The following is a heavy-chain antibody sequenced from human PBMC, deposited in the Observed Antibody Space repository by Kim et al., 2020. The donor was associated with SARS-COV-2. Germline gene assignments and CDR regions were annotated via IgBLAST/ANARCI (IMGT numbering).Heavy chain of an antibody. D-gene: IGHD3-10*01. CDR2: ITSSSSTI. V-gene: IGHV3-48*01. J-gene: IGHJ6*02. CDR3: ARYGGNYNALDV. CDR1: GFTFSSYN. Sequence: GGSLRLSCAASGFTFSSYNMNWVRQAPGKGLEWVSHITSSSSTIYYADSVMGRFTMSRDNVNNAVYLQMNNLRGEDTAVYYCARYGGNYNALDVWGQGTT.